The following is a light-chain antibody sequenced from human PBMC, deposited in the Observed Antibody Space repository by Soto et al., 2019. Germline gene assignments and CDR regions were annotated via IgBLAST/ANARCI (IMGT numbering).Light chain of an antibody. J-gene: IGKJ1*01. CDR1: QSVSRN. CDR2: DAS. CDR3: QQYNNWHWT. V-gene: IGKV3-15*01. Sequence: EIVMTQSPATLSVSPGERATLSCRASQSVSRNVAWYQQKPGQAPRLLIHDASTRATGISVRFSGSGSGTEFTLTISSLQSEDSAVYYCQQYNNWHWTFGQGTKVEIK.